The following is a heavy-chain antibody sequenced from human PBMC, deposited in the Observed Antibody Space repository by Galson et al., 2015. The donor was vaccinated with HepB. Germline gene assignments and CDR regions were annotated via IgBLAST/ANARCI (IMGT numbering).Heavy chain of an antibody. D-gene: IGHD5-12*01. CDR2: ISGGGDDL. CDR1: GFTFSRYE. V-gene: IGHV3-21*01. J-gene: IGHJ4*02. Sequence: SLRLSCAASGFTFSRYEMAWVRQAPGKGLEWVSSISGGGDDLFYADSAKGRFSLSRDNAKNSLSLQINGLRADDTAVYYCARDNPGYSLDYWGQGTLVTVSS. CDR3: ARDNPGYSLDY.